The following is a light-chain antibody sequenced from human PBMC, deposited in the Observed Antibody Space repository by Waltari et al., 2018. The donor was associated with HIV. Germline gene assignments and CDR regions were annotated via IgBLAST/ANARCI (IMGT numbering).Light chain of an antibody. CDR2: RNN. J-gene: IGLJ3*02. CDR3: AAWDDTMNGWV. Sequence: QSVLTQPPSPSGTPGQRGTVSCSGTNSNIGRNFVYWYQRLPGTAPKLLIYRNNQRPSGVPDRFSGSKSGTSASLAISGLRSEDEADYYCAAWDDTMNGWVFGGGTKLTVL. V-gene: IGLV1-47*01. CDR1: NSNIGRNF.